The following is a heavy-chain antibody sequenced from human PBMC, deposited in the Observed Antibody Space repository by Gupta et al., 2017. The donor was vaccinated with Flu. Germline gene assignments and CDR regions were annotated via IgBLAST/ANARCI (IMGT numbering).Heavy chain of an antibody. CDR3: ARGGYDSSGYYVWWPL. J-gene: IGHJ4*02. CDR2: IYYSGST. D-gene: IGHD3-22*01. Sequence: QVQLQESGPGLVKPSETLSLTCTVSGGSISGYYWGWTRQPPGKGLECIGFIYYSGSTNYNPSRKSRVTISVDTSKNQFSLKLSSVTAADTAVYYCARGGYDSSGYYVWWPLWGQGTLVTVSS. V-gene: IGHV4-59*08. CDR1: GGSISGYY.